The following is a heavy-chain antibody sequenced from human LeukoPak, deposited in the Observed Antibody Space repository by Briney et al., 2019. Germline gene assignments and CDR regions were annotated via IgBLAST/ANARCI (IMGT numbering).Heavy chain of an antibody. CDR1: GGSFSGYY. Sequence: PSETLSLTCAVYGGSFSGYYWSWIRQPPGKGLEWIGEINHSGSTNYNPSLKSRVTISVDTSKNQFSLKLSSVTAADTAVYYCASWPGRYYYDSSGYRFDYWGQGTLVTVSS. J-gene: IGHJ4*02. CDR3: ASWPGRYYYDSSGYRFDY. D-gene: IGHD3-22*01. V-gene: IGHV4-34*01. CDR2: INHSGST.